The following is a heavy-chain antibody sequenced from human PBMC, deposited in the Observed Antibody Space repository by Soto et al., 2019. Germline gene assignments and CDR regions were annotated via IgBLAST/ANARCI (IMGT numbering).Heavy chain of an antibody. V-gene: IGHV4-39*01. D-gene: IGHD2-2*01. CDR1: GGSISSSSYS. CDR3: GRQPGHCGSTTCFGYYSVDV. CDR2: IYYSGST. J-gene: IGHJ6*02. Sequence: QLQLQESGPRLVKPSETLSLTCSVSGGSISSSSYSWGWIRQPPGKGLEWIGTIYYSGSTHYNPSLEGRVDTSADSPNNQLSLRLSSVTAADTAVYYCGRQPGHCGSTTCFGYYSVDVWGQGTTVTVS.